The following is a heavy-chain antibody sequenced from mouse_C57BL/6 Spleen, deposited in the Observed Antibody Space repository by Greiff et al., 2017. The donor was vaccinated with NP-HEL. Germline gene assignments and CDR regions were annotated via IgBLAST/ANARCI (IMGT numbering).Heavy chain of an antibody. CDR2: IYPGDGDT. CDR1: GYAFSSSW. CDR3: ARLGDYYGYYYAMDY. V-gene: IGHV1-82*01. Sequence: QVQLKQSGPELVKPGASVKISCKASGYAFSSSWMNWVKQRPGKGLEWIGRIYPGDGDTNYNGKFKGKATLTADKSSSTAYMQLSSLTSEDSAVYFCARLGDYYGYYYAMDYWGQGTSVTVSS. J-gene: IGHJ4*01. D-gene: IGHD1-1*01.